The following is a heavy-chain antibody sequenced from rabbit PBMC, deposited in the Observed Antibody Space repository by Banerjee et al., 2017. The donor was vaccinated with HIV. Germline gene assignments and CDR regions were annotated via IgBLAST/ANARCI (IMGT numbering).Heavy chain of an antibody. CDR2: IDPVLGVT. V-gene: IGHV1S45*01. Sequence: QEQLEESGGGLVQPEGSLTLTCKASGFTLSRYYMSWVRQAPGKGLEWIGYIDPVLGVTYYASWAKGRFTISKTSSTTVTLQMTSLTAADTATYFCARGYGGYGWTTRLALWGQGTLVTVS. J-gene: IGHJ3*01. CDR3: ARGYGGYGWTTRLAL. CDR1: GFTLSRYYM. D-gene: IGHD6-1*01.